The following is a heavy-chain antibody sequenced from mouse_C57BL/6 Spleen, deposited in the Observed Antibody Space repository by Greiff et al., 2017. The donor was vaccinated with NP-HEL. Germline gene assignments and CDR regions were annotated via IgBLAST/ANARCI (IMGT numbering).Heavy chain of an antibody. Sequence: QVQLQQPGAELVKPGASVKLSCKASGYTFTSYWMHWVKQRPGRGLEWIGRIDPNSGGTKYNEKFKSKATLTVDKPSSTAYMQLSSLTSENSAVYCCARGGDGNYPSYYAMDYWGQGTSVTVSS. J-gene: IGHJ4*01. V-gene: IGHV1-72*01. D-gene: IGHD2-1*01. CDR2: IDPNSGGT. CDR1: GYTFTSYW. CDR3: ARGGDGNYPSYYAMDY.